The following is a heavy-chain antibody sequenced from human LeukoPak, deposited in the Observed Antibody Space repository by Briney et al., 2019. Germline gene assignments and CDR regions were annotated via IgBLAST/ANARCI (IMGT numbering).Heavy chain of an antibody. CDR1: GFTVSSNY. V-gene: IGHV3-53*01. CDR2: IYSGGST. D-gene: IGHD3-3*01. Sequence: PGGSLRLSCAASGFTVSSNYMSWVRQAPGKGLEWVSVIYSGGSTYYADSVKGRFTISRDNSKNTLYLQMNSLRAEDTAVYYCARVRRVQGFGVADYWGQGTLVTVSS. J-gene: IGHJ4*02. CDR3: ARVRRVQGFGVADY.